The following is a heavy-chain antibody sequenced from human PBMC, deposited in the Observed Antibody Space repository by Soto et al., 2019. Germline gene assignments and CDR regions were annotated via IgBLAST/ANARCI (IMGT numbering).Heavy chain of an antibody. Sequence: ASGKVSCNATGYTFTSHAMHCVRHSPGHRVEWMGWINAGNGNTKSSQKLQGRVTITRDTSASTVYMELSSLRSEVTAVYYCARDHYGDYGAFDIWGQGTMVTVSS. CDR3: ARDHYGDYGAFDI. J-gene: IGHJ3*02. CDR2: INAGNGNT. CDR1: GYTFTSHA. V-gene: IGHV1-3*01. D-gene: IGHD4-17*01.